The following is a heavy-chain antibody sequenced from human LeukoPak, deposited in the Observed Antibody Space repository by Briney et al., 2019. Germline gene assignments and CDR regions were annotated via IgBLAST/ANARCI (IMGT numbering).Heavy chain of an antibody. CDR3: ARSRNNHFDY. Sequence: ASVRVSCKASGYTFTGYYMHWVRQAPGQGLEWMGWINPDSGVTHYAQSFQGRVTMTRDTSISTAYMELSRLRSDDTAVYYCARSRNNHFDYWGQGTPVTVSS. D-gene: IGHD1-14*01. CDR1: GYTFTGYY. J-gene: IGHJ4*02. V-gene: IGHV1-2*02. CDR2: INPDSGVT.